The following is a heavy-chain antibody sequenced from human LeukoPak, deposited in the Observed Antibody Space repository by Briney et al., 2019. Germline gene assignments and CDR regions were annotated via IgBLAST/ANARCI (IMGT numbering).Heavy chain of an antibody. Sequence: GGSLRLSCAASGFTFSSHAMSWVRQAPGKGLEWVSAINSDSYYTYYADSVQGRFTISRDNSKDTLYLQMNSLRAEDTALYHCANFVDTSMGGNDYWGQGTLVTVSS. CDR2: INSDSYYT. V-gene: IGHV3-23*05. CDR1: GFTFSSHA. J-gene: IGHJ4*02. D-gene: IGHD5-18*01. CDR3: ANFVDTSMGGNDY.